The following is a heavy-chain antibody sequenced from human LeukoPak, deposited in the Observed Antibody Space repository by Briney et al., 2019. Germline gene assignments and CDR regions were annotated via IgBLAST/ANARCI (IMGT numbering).Heavy chain of an antibody. V-gene: IGHV1-8*01. CDR3: ARGYAARGFHYYYYMDV. CDR2: MNPNSGNT. J-gene: IGHJ6*03. CDR1: GYTFTSYD. D-gene: IGHD6-6*01. Sequence: ASVKVSCKASGYTFTSYDINWVRQATGQGLEWMGWMNPNSGNTGYAQKFQGRVTMTRNTSISTAYMELSSLRSEDTAVYYCARGYAARGFHYYYYMDVWGKGTTVTVSS.